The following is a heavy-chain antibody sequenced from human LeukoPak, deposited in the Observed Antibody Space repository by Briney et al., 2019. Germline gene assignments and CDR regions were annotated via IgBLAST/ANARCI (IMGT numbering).Heavy chain of an antibody. Sequence: GGSLRLSCAASGFTFSSYEMNWVRQAPGKGLEWVSYISSSGSTIYYADSVKGRFTISRDNAKNSLYLQMSSLRAEDTAVYYCARTSLTGIAVAGNERWGQGTLVTVSS. D-gene: IGHD6-19*01. J-gene: IGHJ4*02. V-gene: IGHV3-48*03. CDR2: ISSSGSTI. CDR3: ARTSLTGIAVAGNER. CDR1: GFTFSSYE.